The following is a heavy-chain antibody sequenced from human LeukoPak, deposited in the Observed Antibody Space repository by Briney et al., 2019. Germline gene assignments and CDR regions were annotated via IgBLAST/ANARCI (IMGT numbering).Heavy chain of an antibody. J-gene: IGHJ3*02. Sequence: PGGSLRLSCAASGFTFSSYGMHWVRQAPGKGLEWVAFIRYDGSNKYYADSVKGRFTISRDNSKNTLYLQMNSLRAEDTAVYYCAKDLRGPDAFDIWGQGTMVTVSS. CDR2: IRYDGSNK. D-gene: IGHD5/OR15-5a*01. V-gene: IGHV3-30*02. CDR3: AKDLRGPDAFDI. CDR1: GFTFSSYG.